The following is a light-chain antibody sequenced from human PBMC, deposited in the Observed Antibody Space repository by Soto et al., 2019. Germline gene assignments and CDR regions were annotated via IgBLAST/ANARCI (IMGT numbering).Light chain of an antibody. V-gene: IGKV3-20*01. CDR1: QSVSRTY. CDR2: ATS. Sequence: EIVMTQSPATLSVSPGERATLSCRASQSVSRTYLAWYQQKPVQAPRLLIYATSSRATGIPDRFSGSGSGTDFTLTISRLEPEDFAVYYCQQYGNSPITFGQGTRLEIK. J-gene: IGKJ5*01. CDR3: QQYGNSPIT.